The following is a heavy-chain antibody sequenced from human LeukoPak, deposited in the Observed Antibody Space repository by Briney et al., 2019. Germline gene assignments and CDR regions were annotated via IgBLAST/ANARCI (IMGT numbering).Heavy chain of an antibody. J-gene: IGHJ4*02. CDR2: ISSSSYI. CDR1: GFTFSSYS. D-gene: IGHD6-19*01. CDR3: ASLAVAGTPFDY. V-gene: IGHV3-21*01. Sequence: GSLRLSCAASGFTFSSYSMNWVRQAPGKGLEWVSSISSSSYIYYADSVKGRFTISRDNAKNSLYLQMNSLRAEDTAVYYCASLAVAGTPFDYWGQGTLVTVSS.